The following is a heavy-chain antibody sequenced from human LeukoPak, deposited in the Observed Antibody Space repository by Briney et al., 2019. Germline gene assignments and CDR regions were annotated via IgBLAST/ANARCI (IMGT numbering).Heavy chain of an antibody. CDR2: ISSSGSTI. Sequence: GGSLRLSCAASGFTFSSYEMNWVRQAPGKGLEWVSYISSSGSTIYYADSVRGRFTISRDNAKNSLYLQMNSLRAEDTAVYYCARRAGSYSHSYDYWGQGTLVTVSS. CDR3: ARRAGSYSHSYDY. CDR1: GFTFSSYE. J-gene: IGHJ4*02. D-gene: IGHD2-15*01. V-gene: IGHV3-48*03.